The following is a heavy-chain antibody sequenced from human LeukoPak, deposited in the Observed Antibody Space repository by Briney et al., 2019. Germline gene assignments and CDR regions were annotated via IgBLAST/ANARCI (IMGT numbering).Heavy chain of an antibody. CDR3: ARDKAFLGYYDTSGYFQQWFDS. CDR1: GYTFNTYG. Sequence: ASVKVSCKASGYTFNTYGITWVRQAPGQGLEWMGWISPYNGDTHYAQKFQDRVTMTTDTSTSTAYMDLRSLGFDDTVVYYCARDKAFLGYYDTSGYFQQWFDSWGQGTLVTVSS. CDR2: ISPYNGDT. J-gene: IGHJ5*01. V-gene: IGHV1-18*04. D-gene: IGHD3-22*01.